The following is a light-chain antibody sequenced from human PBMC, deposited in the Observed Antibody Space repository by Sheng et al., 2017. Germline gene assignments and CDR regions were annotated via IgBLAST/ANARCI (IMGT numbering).Light chain of an antibody. CDR3: AAWDDTLGWV. CDR2: AND. CDR1: SSNIGAGFD. Sequence: QLVLTQPPSVSGAPGQRVTISCTGSSSNIGAGFDVHWYQQLPGTAPKLVVYANDNRPSWAPVRFSGSKSGTSASLAITGLQAEDEADYYCAAWDDTLGWVFGGGTKVTAL. J-gene: IGLJ3*02. V-gene: IGLV1-40*01.